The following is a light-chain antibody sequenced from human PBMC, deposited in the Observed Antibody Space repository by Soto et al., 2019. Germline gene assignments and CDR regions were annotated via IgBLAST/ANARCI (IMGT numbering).Light chain of an antibody. J-gene: IGLJ3*02. CDR1: SSDVGGYNY. CDR2: DVS. V-gene: IGLV2-14*01. Sequence: QSALTQPSSVSGSPGQSITISCTGTSSDVGGYNYVSWYQQHPGKAPKLVIYDVSNRPSGVSNRFSGSKSGNTASLTISGLQAADEADYYCSSYTSSSIWVFGGGTKLTVL. CDR3: SSYTSSSIWV.